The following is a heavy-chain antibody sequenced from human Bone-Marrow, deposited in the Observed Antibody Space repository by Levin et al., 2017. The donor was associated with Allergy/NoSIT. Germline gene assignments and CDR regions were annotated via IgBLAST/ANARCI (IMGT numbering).Heavy chain of an antibody. D-gene: IGHD3-16*02. V-gene: IGHV3-23*01. J-gene: IGHJ2*01. Sequence: SCAASGFIFSNYAMSWVRQAPGKGLEWVSSISGSSANAFYADSVKGRFTISRDSSRNTLYLQMDSLRVEDTAVYYCAKGNRDYVWGSYRYLGYFDLWGRGILVAVSS. CDR2: ISGSSANA. CDR3: AKGNRDYVWGSYRYLGYFDL. CDR1: GFIFSNYA.